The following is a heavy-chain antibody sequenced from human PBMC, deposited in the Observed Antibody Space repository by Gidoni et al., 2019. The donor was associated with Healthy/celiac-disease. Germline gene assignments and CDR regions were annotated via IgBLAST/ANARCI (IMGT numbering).Heavy chain of an antibody. D-gene: IGHD2-15*01. CDR2: ISYDGSNK. V-gene: IGHV3-30*18. CDR3: AKDGGRDGYNTFYFDY. Sequence: QVQLVESGGGVVQPGRSLRLSCAASGFTFRSYGMHWVRQAPGKGLEWVAVISYDGSNKYYADSVKGRFTISRDNSKNTLYLQMNSLRAEDTAVYYCAKDGGRDGYNTFYFDYWGQGTLVTVSS. CDR1: GFTFRSYG. J-gene: IGHJ4*02.